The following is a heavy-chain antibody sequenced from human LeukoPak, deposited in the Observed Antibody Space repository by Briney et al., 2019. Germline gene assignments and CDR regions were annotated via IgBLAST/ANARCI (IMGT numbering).Heavy chain of an antibody. Sequence: GGSLRLSCAASGFTFSRYGMHWVRQAPGKGLEWVAGINWNGGNTGYSDSVRGRFTISRDNAKNSLYLQMDSLRAEDTALYYCGRDLSGWYGPDYWGQGTLVTVSS. V-gene: IGHV3-20*04. D-gene: IGHD6-19*01. J-gene: IGHJ4*02. CDR2: INWNGGNT. CDR3: GRDLSGWYGPDY. CDR1: GFTFSRYG.